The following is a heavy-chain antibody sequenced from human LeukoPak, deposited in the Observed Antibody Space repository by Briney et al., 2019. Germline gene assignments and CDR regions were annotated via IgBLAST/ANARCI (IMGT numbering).Heavy chain of an antibody. CDR3: ARDRGYYDSSGNCDY. V-gene: IGHV3-23*01. J-gene: IGHJ4*02. D-gene: IGHD3-22*01. CDR2: ISGSGGST. Sequence: GGSLRLSCAASGFTFSSYAMSWVRQAPGKGLEWVSAISGSGGSTYYANSVKGRFTISRDNSKNTLYLQMNSLRAEDTAVYYCARDRGYYDSSGNCDYWGQGTLVTVSS. CDR1: GFTFSSYA.